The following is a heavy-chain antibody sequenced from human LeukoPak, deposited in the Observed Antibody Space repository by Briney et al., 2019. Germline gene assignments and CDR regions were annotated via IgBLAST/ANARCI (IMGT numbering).Heavy chain of an antibody. Sequence: GGSLRLSCAASGFTFSSYWMHWVRQAPGKGLVWVSRINTDGSSTSYADSVKGRFTISRDNAKNTLYLQMNSLRAEDTAVYYCARDGVLRYFDWSTNSPFDYWGQGTLVTVSS. CDR1: GFTFSSYW. V-gene: IGHV3-74*01. CDR2: INTDGSST. D-gene: IGHD3-9*01. CDR3: ARDGVLRYFDWSTNSPFDY. J-gene: IGHJ4*02.